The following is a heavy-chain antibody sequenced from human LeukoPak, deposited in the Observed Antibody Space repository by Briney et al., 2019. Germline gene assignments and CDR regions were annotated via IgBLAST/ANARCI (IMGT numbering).Heavy chain of an antibody. CDR3: ARAGTVTFWFDP. Sequence: SETLSLTCTVSGGSISSGGYYWSWIRQHPGKGLEWIGYIYYSGSTYYNPSLKSRVTISVDTSKNQFSLKLSSVTAADTAVYYCARAGTVTFWFDPWGQGTLVTVSS. V-gene: IGHV4-31*03. CDR2: IYYSGST. CDR1: GGSISSGGYY. D-gene: IGHD4-17*01. J-gene: IGHJ5*02.